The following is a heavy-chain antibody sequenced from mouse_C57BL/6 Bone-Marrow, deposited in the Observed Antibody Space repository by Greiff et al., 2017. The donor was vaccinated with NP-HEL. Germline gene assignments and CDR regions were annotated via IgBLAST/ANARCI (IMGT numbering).Heavy chain of an antibody. D-gene: IGHD1-1*01. J-gene: IGHJ1*03. V-gene: IGHV3-6*01. Sequence: ESGPGLVKPSQSLSLTCSVTGYSITSGYYWNWIRQFPGNQMEWMGYISYDGSNNYNPSLKNRISITRDTSKNQFFVKLNSVTTEDTATYYCTRVIIYYYGSSCHGDDWGRGTTVTVSS. CDR1: GYSITSGYY. CDR3: TRVIIYYYGSSCHGDD. CDR2: ISYDGSN.